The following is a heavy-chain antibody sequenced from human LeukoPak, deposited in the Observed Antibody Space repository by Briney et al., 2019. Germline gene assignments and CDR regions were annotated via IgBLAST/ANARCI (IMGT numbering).Heavy chain of an antibody. J-gene: IGHJ3*02. Sequence: PSETLSLTCAVYGGSFSGYYWSWIRQPPGKGLEWIGEINHSGSTYYNPSPKSRVTISVDTSKNQFSLKLSSVTAADTAVYYCARGDCSSTSCRNDAFDIWGQGTMVTVSS. CDR1: GGSFSGYY. CDR3: ARGDCSSTSCRNDAFDI. V-gene: IGHV4-34*01. D-gene: IGHD2-2*01. CDR2: INHSGST.